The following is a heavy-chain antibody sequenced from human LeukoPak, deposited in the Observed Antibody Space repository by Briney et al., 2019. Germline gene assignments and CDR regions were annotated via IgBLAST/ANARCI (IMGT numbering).Heavy chain of an antibody. CDR3: ARVKRTAVPMMVDRPRSHAFDI. CDR2: INHSGST. Sequence: KSSETLSLTCAVYGGSFSGYYWSWIRQPPGKGLEWIGEINHSGSTNYNPSLKSRVTISVDTSKNQFSLKLSSVTAADTAVYYCARVKRTAVPMMVDRPRSHAFDIWGQGTMVTVSS. CDR1: GGSFSGYY. D-gene: IGHD3-22*01. V-gene: IGHV4-34*01. J-gene: IGHJ3*02.